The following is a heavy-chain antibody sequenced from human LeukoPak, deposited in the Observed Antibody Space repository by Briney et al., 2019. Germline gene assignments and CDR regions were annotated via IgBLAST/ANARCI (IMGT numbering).Heavy chain of an antibody. D-gene: IGHD3-9*01. Sequence: SETLSLTCTVSGYSISSGYYWGWIRQPPGKGLEWIGSIYHSGSTYYNPSLKSRVTISVDTSKNQFSLKLSSVTAADTAVYYCARCGVKYYDILTGYPRPYNWFDPWGQGTLVTVSS. CDR1: GYSISSGYY. V-gene: IGHV4-38-2*02. CDR2: IYHSGST. CDR3: ARCGVKYYDILTGYPRPYNWFDP. J-gene: IGHJ5*02.